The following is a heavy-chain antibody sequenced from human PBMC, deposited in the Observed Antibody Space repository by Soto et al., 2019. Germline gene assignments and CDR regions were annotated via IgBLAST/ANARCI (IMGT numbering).Heavy chain of an antibody. V-gene: IGHV3-30-3*01. CDR3: ARAPRGSGSTGIYFDY. CDR1: GFTFSSYA. CDR2: ISYDGSNK. J-gene: IGHJ4*02. Sequence: QVQLVESGGGVVQPGRSLRLSCAASGFTFSSYAMHWVRQAPGKGLEWVAVISYDGSNKYYADSVKGRFTISRDNSKNTLYLQMNSLRAEDTAVYYCARAPRGSGSTGIYFDYWGQGTLVTVSS. D-gene: IGHD1-26*01.